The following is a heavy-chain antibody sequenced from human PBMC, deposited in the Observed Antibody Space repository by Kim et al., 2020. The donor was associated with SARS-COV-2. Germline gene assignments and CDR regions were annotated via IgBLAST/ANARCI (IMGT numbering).Heavy chain of an antibody. CDR3: ARGEWDMITFGGVIVDGYFDY. J-gene: IGHJ4*02. Sequence: GGSLRLSCAASGFTFSSYWMSWVRQAPGKGLEWVANIKQDGSEKYYVDSVKGRFTISRDNAKNSLYLQMNSLRAEDTAVYYCARGEWDMITFGGVIVDGYFDYWGQGTLVTVSS. V-gene: IGHV3-7*01. CDR1: GFTFSSYW. CDR2: IKQDGSEK. D-gene: IGHD3-16*02.